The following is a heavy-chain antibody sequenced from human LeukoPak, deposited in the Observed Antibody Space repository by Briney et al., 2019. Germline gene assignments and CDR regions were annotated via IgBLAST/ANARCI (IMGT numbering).Heavy chain of an antibody. J-gene: IGHJ4*02. V-gene: IGHV3-7*04. CDR2: IKQDGSKK. CDR3: TRVGYIDEGIDY. Sequence: GGSLRLSCVASGFPFSSYWMTWVRQAPGMGLEWVANIKQDGSKKSYVDSVKGRFTISRDNAKNSLYLQMNSLRAEDTAIYYCTRVGYIDEGIDYWGQGTLVTVSS. D-gene: IGHD5-24*01. CDR1: GFPFSSYW.